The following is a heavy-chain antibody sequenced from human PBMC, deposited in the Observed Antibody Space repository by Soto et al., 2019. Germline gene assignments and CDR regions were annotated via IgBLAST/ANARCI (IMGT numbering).Heavy chain of an antibody. CDR2: IYYSGST. D-gene: IGHD3-3*01. J-gene: IGHJ6*02. CDR3: ARDRGFWSGYYTRTYGMDV. CDR1: GGSISSGGYY. V-gene: IGHV4-31*03. Sequence: PSETLSLTCTVSGGSISSGGYYWIWIRHHPGKGLEWIGYIYYSGSTYYNPSLKSRVTISVDTSKNQFSLKLSSVTAADTAVYYCARDRGFWSGYYTRTYGMDVWGQGTTVTVSS.